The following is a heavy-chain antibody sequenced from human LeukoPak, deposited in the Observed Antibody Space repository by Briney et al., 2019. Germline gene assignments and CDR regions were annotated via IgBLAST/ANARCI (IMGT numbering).Heavy chain of an antibody. Sequence: GGSLRLSCAASGFTFSSYGMHWVRQAPGKGLEWVAVISYDGSNKYYAGSVKGRFTISRDNSKNTLYLQMNSLRAEDTAVYYCAKDRWLVQGGLDYWGQGTLVTVSS. V-gene: IGHV3-30*18. CDR2: ISYDGSNK. D-gene: IGHD6-19*01. CDR3: AKDRWLVQGGLDY. J-gene: IGHJ4*02. CDR1: GFTFSSYG.